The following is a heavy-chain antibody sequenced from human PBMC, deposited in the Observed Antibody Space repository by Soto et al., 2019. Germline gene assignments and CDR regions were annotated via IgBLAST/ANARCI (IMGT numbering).Heavy chain of an antibody. J-gene: IGHJ4*02. D-gene: IGHD3-16*01. CDR3: ARHSSGPITPRGGRRADGPY. CDR1: GGSISSSSYY. CDR2: IYYSGST. V-gene: IGHV4-39*01. Sequence: QLQLQESGPGLVKPSETLSLTCTVSGGSISSSSYYWGWIRQPPGKGLEWIGSIYYSGSTYYNPSLKSRVTISVDTSKNQFSLKLSSVTAADTAVYYCARHSSGPITPRGGRRADGPYWGQGTLVTVSS.